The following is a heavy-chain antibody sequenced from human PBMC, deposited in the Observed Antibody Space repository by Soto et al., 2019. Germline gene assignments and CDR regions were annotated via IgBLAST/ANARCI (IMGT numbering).Heavy chain of an antibody. Sequence: SETLSLTCGVSSGSITSSNYWSWVRQPPGKGLEWIGEIYHSGRTHYNPSLKSRVTISVDESMNQFSLRLTSVTAADTAVYYCARDRSSGGAYSRRWIDPWARDSWSPSPQ. J-gene: IGHJ5*02. D-gene: IGHD5-12*01. V-gene: IGHV4-4*02. CDR2: IYHSGRT. CDR3: ARDRSSGGAYSRRWIDP. CDR1: SGSITSSNY.